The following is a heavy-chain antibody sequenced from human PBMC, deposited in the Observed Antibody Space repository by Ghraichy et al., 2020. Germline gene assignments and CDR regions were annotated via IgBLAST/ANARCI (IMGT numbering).Heavy chain of an antibody. CDR1: GGSISSYY. J-gene: IGHJ6*02. CDR2: IYTSGST. Sequence: SETLSLTCTVSGGSISSYYWSWIRQPAGKGLEWIGRIYTSGSTNYNPSLKSRVTMSVDTSKNQFSLKLSSVTAADTAVYYCARVYSSHPGYYYGMDVWGQGTTVTVSS. CDR3: ARVYSSHPGYYYGMDV. D-gene: IGHD6-19*01. V-gene: IGHV4-4*07.